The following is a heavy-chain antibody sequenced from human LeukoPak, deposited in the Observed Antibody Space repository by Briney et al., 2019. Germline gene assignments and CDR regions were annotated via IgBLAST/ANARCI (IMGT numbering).Heavy chain of an antibody. J-gene: IGHJ4*02. CDR2: ISYDGSNK. Sequence: GGSLRLSCAASGFTFSSYAMHWVRQAPGKGLEWVAVISYDGSNKYYADSVKGRFTISRDNAKDSLFLQMNSLRAEDTAVYFCARDGRNWKFDYWGQGALVTVSS. V-gene: IGHV3-30*07. CDR1: GFTFSSYA. CDR3: ARDGRNWKFDY. D-gene: IGHD1-1*01.